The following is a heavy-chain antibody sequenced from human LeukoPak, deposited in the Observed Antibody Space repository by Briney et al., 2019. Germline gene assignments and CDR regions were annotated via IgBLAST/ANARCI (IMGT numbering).Heavy chain of an antibody. CDR1: GGAISSGGYY. CDR2: IYYSGST. V-gene: IGHV4-31*03. J-gene: IGHJ5*02. Sequence: PSQTLSLTCTVSGGAISSGGYYWSWIRQHPGKGLEWIGYIYYSGSTYYNPSLKSRVTISVDTSKNQFSLKLSSVTAADTAVYYCVRERYGGNWFDPWGQGTLVTVSS. CDR3: VRERYGGNWFDP. D-gene: IGHD4-23*01.